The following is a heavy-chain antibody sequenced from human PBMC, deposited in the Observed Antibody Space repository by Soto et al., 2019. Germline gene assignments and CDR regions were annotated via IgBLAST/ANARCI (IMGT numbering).Heavy chain of an antibody. CDR3: ARDRVRVNYYYYYMDV. Sequence: ASVKVSCKASGYTFTSYAMHWVRQAPGQRLEWMGWINAGNGNTKYSQKFQGRVTITRDTSASTAYMELSSLRSEDTAVYYCARDRVRVNYYYYYMDVWGKGTTVTVSS. V-gene: IGHV1-3*01. CDR1: GYTFTSYA. J-gene: IGHJ6*03. CDR2: INAGNGNT. D-gene: IGHD1-1*01.